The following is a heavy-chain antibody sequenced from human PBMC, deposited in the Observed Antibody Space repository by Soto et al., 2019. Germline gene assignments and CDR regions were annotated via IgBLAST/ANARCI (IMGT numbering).Heavy chain of an antibody. CDR2: ISGSGGST. CDR1: GFTLSSYA. CDR3: ANRELGDAFDI. Sequence: GGSLRLCCTASGFTLSSYAMSWVRQAPGKGLEWVSAISGSGGSTYYADSVKGRFTISRDNSKNTLYLQMNSLRAEDTAVYYCANRELGDAFDIWGQGTMVTVSS. J-gene: IGHJ3*02. D-gene: IGHD1-26*01. V-gene: IGHV3-23*01.